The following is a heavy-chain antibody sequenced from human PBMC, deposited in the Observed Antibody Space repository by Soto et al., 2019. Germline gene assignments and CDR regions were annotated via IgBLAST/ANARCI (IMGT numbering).Heavy chain of an antibody. J-gene: IGHJ6*02. V-gene: IGHV3-7*01. CDR3: AIITRGFSMDV. Sequence: VGSLRLSCAASGFTFSAYWMSWVRQTPGKGLEWVANIKHDGSEKYYVDSVKGRFTISRDNAKNSLFLEMNSLSAEDTAVFYCAIITRGFSMDVWGQGTTVTVSS. CDR1: GFTFSAYW. D-gene: IGHD1-20*01. CDR2: IKHDGSEK.